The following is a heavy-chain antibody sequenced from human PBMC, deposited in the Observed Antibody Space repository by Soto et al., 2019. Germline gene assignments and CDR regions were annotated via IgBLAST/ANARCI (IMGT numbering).Heavy chain of an antibody. CDR1: GGSISSYY. V-gene: IGHV4-59*01. CDR3: ARAWNSSSWYHYYYYMDV. J-gene: IGHJ6*03. D-gene: IGHD6-13*01. CDR2: IYYSGST. Sequence: SETLSLTCTVSGGSISSYYWSWIRQPPGKGLEWIGYIYYSGSTNYNPSLKSRGTISVDTSKNQFSLKLSSVTAADTAVYYCARAWNSSSWYHYYYYMDVWGKGTTVTVSS.